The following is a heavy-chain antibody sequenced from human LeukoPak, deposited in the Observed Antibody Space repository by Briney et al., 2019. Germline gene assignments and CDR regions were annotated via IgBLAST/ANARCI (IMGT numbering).Heavy chain of an antibody. D-gene: IGHD1-26*01. Sequence: ASVKVSCKASGYTFTSYYMHWVRQAPGQGLEWMGIINPSGGSTSYAQKFQGRVTMTRDTSTSTVYMELSSLKASDTAMYYCARRGSYYFSPDHLLLNAEFDYWGQGTLVTVSS. CDR2: INPSGGST. CDR1: GYTFTSYY. CDR3: ARRGSYYFSPDHLLLNAEFDY. V-gene: IGHV1-46*01. J-gene: IGHJ4*02.